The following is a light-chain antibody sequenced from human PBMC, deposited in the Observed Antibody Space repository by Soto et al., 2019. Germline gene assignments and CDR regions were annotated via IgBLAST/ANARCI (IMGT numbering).Light chain of an antibody. Sequence: QSVLTQPPSASGTPGQRVTISCSGSSSNIGSNYVSWYQQFSGTTPKLLFYRDNQRPSGVPGRFSGSKSGTSASLAISGLRSEDEADYYCAAWDDSLSGWVFGGGTQLTVL. CDR2: RDN. V-gene: IGLV1-47*01. J-gene: IGLJ3*02. CDR3: AAWDDSLSGWV. CDR1: SSNIGSNY.